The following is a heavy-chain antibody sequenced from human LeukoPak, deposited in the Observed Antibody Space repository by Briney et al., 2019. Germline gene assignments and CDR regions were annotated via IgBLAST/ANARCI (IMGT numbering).Heavy chain of an antibody. CDR3: ASSYGSGSYPGNYYYYYMDV. J-gene: IGHJ6*03. CDR2: INHSGST. CDR1: GFTFSSYW. D-gene: IGHD3-10*01. Sequence: PGGSLGLSCAASGFTFSSYWMSWVRQPPGKGLEWIGEINHSGSTNYNPSLKSRVTISVDTSKNQFSLKLSSVTAADTAVYYCASSYGSGSYPGNYYYYYMDVWGKGTTVTISS. V-gene: IGHV4-34*01.